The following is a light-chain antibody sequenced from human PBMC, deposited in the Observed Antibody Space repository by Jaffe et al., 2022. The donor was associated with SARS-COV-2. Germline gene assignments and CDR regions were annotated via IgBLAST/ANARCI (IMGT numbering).Light chain of an antibody. CDR3: QAWDRSAGVV. Sequence: SYELTQPPSVSVSPGQTASITCSGENWGDKYASWYQQKPGRSPILVIYRDNKRPSGIPERFSGSNSGSSATLTISGAQAMDEADYYCQAWDRSAGVVFGGGTKLTVL. CDR2: RDN. V-gene: IGLV3-1*01. J-gene: IGLJ2*01. CDR1: NWGDKY.